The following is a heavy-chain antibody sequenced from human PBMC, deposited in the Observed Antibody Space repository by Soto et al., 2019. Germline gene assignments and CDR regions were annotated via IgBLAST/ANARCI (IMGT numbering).Heavy chain of an antibody. CDR3: ARVVTMVRGVYFTNWFDP. V-gene: IGHV4-59*01. CDR1: GGSISSYY. CDR2: IYYSGST. D-gene: IGHD3-10*01. Sequence: ETLSLTCTVSGGSISSYYWSWIRQPPGKGLEWIGYIYYSGSTNYNPSLKSRVTISVDTSKNQFSLKLSSVTAADTAVYYCARVVTMVRGVYFTNWFDPWGQGTLVTVSS. J-gene: IGHJ5*02.